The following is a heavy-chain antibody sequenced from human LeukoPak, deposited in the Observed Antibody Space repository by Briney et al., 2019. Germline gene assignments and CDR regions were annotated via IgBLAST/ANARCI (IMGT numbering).Heavy chain of an antibody. D-gene: IGHD2-15*01. CDR2: ISSRSNII. J-gene: IGHJ4*02. Sequence: GGSLRLSCAASEFTFSSYSMNWVRQAPGKGLEWVSYISSRSNIISYADSVKGRFTISTDNAKNSLYLQMNSLRDEDTAVYYCARDYQWSFDYWGQETLVTVSS. V-gene: IGHV3-48*02. CDR3: ARDYQWSFDY. CDR1: EFTFSSYS.